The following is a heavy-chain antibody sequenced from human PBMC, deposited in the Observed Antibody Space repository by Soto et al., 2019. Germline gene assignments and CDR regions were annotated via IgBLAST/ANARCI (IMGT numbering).Heavy chain of an antibody. Sequence: QVQLVQSGAEVKKPGASVKVSCKASGYTFTSYAMHWVRQAPGQRLEWMGWINAGNGNTKYSQKLQGRVTMTTDTSTSTAYMELRSLRSDDTAVYYCARDGPTMYTFDPWGQGTLVTVSS. CDR3: ARDGPTMYTFDP. CDR2: INAGNGNT. CDR1: GYTFTSYA. V-gene: IGHV1-3*01. D-gene: IGHD3-10*02. J-gene: IGHJ5*02.